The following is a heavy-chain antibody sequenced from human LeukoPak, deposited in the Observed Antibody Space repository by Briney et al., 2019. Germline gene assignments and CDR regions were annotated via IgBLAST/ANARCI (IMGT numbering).Heavy chain of an antibody. CDR3: ARGGREGFDY. J-gene: IGHJ4*02. D-gene: IGHD3-16*01. V-gene: IGHV3-66*01. Sequence: GGSLRLTRAASRFTVSSNYMTWVRQAPGKWLGWVSVISSGGGTYHADSVKGRFTMSRDNSKNTLYLQMNSLRAEDTAVYYCARGGREGFDYWGQGTLVTVSS. CDR1: RFTVSSNY. CDR2: ISSGGGT.